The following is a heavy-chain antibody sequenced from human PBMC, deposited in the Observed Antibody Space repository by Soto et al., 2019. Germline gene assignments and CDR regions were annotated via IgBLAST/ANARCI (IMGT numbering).Heavy chain of an antibody. Sequence: KASETLSLTCTVSGGSISSGDYYWSWIRQPPGKGLEWIGYIYYTGSTYYNPSLQSRLAISVDTSKNQLSLKLSSVTAADTAVYYCARALDDSSGYYGGLGYWGQGTLVTAPQ. CDR3: ARALDDSSGYYGGLGY. J-gene: IGHJ4*02. CDR2: IYYTGST. CDR1: GGSISSGDYY. D-gene: IGHD3-22*01. V-gene: IGHV4-30-4*01.